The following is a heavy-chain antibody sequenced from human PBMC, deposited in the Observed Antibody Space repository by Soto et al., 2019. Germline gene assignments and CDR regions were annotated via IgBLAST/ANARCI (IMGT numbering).Heavy chain of an antibody. CDR3: AREREYDFWSGYPNWFDP. CDR2: IYYSGST. V-gene: IGHV4-31*03. J-gene: IGHJ5*02. CDR1: GGSISSGGYY. Sequence: PSETLSLTCTVSGGSISSGGYYWSWIRQHPGKGLEWIGYIYYSGSTYYNPSLKSRVTISVDTSKNQFSLKLSSVTAADTAVYYCAREREYDFWSGYPNWFDPWGQGTLVTVSS. D-gene: IGHD3-3*01.